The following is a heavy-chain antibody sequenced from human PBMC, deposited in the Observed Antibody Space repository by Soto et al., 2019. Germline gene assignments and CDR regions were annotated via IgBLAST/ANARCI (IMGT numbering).Heavy chain of an antibody. V-gene: IGHV4-34*01. CDR2: INHSGST. CDR3: ARELPIYGPIAAAGIRWFDP. CDR1: GGSFSGYY. J-gene: IGHJ5*02. D-gene: IGHD6-13*01. Sequence: ASETLSLTCAVYGGSFSGYYWSWIRQPPGKGLEWIGEINHSGSTNYNPSLKSRVTISVDTSKNQFSLKLSSVTAADTAVYYCARELPIYGPIAAAGIRWFDPWGQGTLVTVSS.